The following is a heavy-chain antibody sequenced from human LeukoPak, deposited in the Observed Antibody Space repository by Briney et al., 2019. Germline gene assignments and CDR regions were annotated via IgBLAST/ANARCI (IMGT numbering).Heavy chain of an antibody. J-gene: IGHJ4*02. V-gene: IGHV1-2*02. Sequence: ASVKVSCKASGYTFTGYYMHWVRQAPGQGLEWMGWINPNSGGTNYAQKFQGRVTMTRDTSISTAYMEPSRLRSDDTAVYYCARSSHWASGSYYMGGDYWGQGTLVTVSS. D-gene: IGHD3-10*01. CDR2: INPNSGGT. CDR1: GYTFTGYY. CDR3: ARSSHWASGSYYMGGDY.